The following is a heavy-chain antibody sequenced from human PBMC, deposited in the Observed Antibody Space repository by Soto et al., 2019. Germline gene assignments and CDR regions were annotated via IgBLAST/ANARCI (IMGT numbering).Heavy chain of an antibody. Sequence: GASVKVSCKASGYTFTGYYMHWVRQAPGQGLEWMGWINPNSGGTNYAQKFQGWVTMTRDTSISTAYMELSRLRSDDRAVYYCARGSPLLYNWNYGDYWGQGTLVTVSS. CDR2: INPNSGGT. J-gene: IGHJ4*02. CDR1: GYTFTGYY. CDR3: ARGSPLLYNWNYGDY. D-gene: IGHD1-7*01. V-gene: IGHV1-2*04.